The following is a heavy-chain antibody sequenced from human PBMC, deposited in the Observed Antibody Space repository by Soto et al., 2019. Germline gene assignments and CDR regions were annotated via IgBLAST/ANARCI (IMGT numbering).Heavy chain of an antibody. CDR1: GGTFSSYA. V-gene: IGHV1-69*13. D-gene: IGHD3-3*01. Sequence: SVKVSCKASGGTFSSYAISWVRQAPGQGLEWMGGIIPIFGTANYAQKFQGRVTITADESTSTAYMELSSLKTEDTAVYYCTTEQYYDFWSGYSPPDYWGQGTLVTVSS. CDR3: TTEQYYDFWSGYSPPDY. CDR2: IIPIFGTA. J-gene: IGHJ4*02.